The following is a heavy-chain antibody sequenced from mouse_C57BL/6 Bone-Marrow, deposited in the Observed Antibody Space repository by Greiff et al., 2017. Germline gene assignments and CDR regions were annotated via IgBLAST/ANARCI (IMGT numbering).Heavy chain of an antibody. D-gene: IGHD6-5*01. CDR3: ASSLYYYAMDY. CDR2: IWRGGST. Sequence: VQGVESGPGLVQPSQSLSITCTVSGFSLTSYCVHWVRQSPGKGLEWLGVIWRGGSTDYNAAFISRLSISKDNSKCQVFFKMNSLQSDDTAIYYCASSLYYYAMDYWGQGTSVTVSS. V-gene: IGHV2-2*01. CDR1: GFSLTSYC. J-gene: IGHJ4*01.